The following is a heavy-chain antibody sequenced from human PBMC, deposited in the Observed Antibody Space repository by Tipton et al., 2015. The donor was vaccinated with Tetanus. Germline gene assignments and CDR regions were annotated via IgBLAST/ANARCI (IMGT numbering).Heavy chain of an antibody. CDR2: TYYSGST. CDR3: ARDERYGDYAY. CDR1: GASIGSISYY. D-gene: IGHD4-17*01. J-gene: IGHJ4*02. V-gene: IGHV4-61*01. Sequence: GLVKPSETLSLTCTVSGASIGSISYYWSWIRQPPGKGLEWIGYTYYSGSTGYNPSLKSRVTISIDSYKNQFSLKLTSVTAADTAVYYCARDERYGDYAYWGQGALVTVSS.